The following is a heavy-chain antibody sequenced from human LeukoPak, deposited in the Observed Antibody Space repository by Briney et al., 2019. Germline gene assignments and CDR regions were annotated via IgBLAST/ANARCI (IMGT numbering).Heavy chain of an antibody. Sequence: PGRSLRLSCEAAGFKFDDYAMHWVRQGPGKGLEWVSGISWYSGSIDYADSVKGRFAISRDNAKNSLYLQMNSLTSEDTALYYCARGQAVAGPSDSWGRGTLVIVSS. D-gene: IGHD6-19*01. CDR2: ISWYSGSI. V-gene: IGHV3-9*01. J-gene: IGHJ5*02. CDR1: GFKFDDYA. CDR3: ARGQAVAGPSDS.